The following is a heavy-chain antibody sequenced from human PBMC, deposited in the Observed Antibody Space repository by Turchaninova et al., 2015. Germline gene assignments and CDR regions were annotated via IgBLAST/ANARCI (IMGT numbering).Heavy chain of an antibody. CDR1: GYTFTSYT. V-gene: IGHV1-3*01. CDR2: INAGNGNT. Sequence: QVQLVQSGAEVKKPGASVKVSCKASGYTFTSYTMHWVRQAPGQRLEWRGWINAGNGNTKYSQKFQGRVTITMDTSASTAYMELSSLRSEDTAVYYCARDLPFYGGNSNWYFDLWGRGTLVTVSS. CDR3: ARDLPFYGGNSNWYFDL. J-gene: IGHJ2*01. D-gene: IGHD4-23*01.